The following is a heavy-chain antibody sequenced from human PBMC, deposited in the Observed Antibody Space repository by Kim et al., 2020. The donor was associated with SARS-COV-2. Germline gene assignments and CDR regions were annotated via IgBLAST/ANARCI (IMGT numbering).Heavy chain of an antibody. D-gene: IGHD5-18*01. Sequence: SETLSLTCAVYGGSFSGYYWSWIRQPPGKGLEWIGEINHSGSTNYNPSLKSRVTISVDTSKNQFSLKLSSVTAADTAVYYCARVLDNYADGFFDNWGQGTLVTVSS. J-gene: IGHJ4*02. CDR2: INHSGST. CDR1: GGSFSGYY. V-gene: IGHV4-34*01. CDR3: ARVLDNYADGFFDN.